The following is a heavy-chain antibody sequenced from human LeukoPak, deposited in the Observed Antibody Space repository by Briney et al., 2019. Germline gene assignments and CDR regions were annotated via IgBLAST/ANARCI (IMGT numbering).Heavy chain of an antibody. J-gene: IGHJ4*02. D-gene: IGHD3-22*01. CDR2: IKRDGSEK. CDR1: GFTFSIYW. CDR3: ARDVYYYDSSGHDF. V-gene: IGHV3-7*01. Sequence: PGGSLRLSCAASGFTFSIYWMNWVRQAPGKGLEWVANIKRDGSEKYYVDSVRGRFTISRDNVKNSLYLQLSSLKAEDTGIYYCARDVYYYDSSGHDFWGQGTLVTVSS.